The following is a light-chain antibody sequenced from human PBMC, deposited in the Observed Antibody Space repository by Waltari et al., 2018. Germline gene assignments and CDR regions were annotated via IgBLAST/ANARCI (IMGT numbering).Light chain of an antibody. CDR2: RAS. V-gene: IGKV1-5*03. Sequence: DIQMTQSPSTLSASVGDRVTITCRASQSISSWFACYQQKPGKAPYLLIYRASSLESGVPSRFSGSGSGTEFTLTINSLQPDDFATYYCQQYNSHSFTFGPGTTVDIK. J-gene: IGKJ3*01. CDR3: QQYNSHSFT. CDR1: QSISSW.